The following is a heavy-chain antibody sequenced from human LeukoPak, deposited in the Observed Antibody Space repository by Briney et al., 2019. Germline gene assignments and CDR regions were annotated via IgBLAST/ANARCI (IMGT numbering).Heavy chain of an antibody. V-gene: IGHV4-59*01. CDR1: GASISKYY. J-gene: IGHJ6*02. CDR3: ARATTSMDV. Sequence: KPSETLSLTCTVFGASISKYYWSWIRQPPGKGLEWMGYAYNSGSTKYNPSLQSRVTISVDTSKNQFFLKLSSVTAADTAVYYCARATTSMDVWGQGTTVTVSS. D-gene: IGHD1-1*01. CDR2: AYNSGST.